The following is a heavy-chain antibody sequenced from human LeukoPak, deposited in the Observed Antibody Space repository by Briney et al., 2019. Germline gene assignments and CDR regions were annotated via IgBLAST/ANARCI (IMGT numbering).Heavy chain of an antibody. CDR2: ISGSGGST. D-gene: IGHD2-2*01. CDR3: AKLGYCSSTSCRRGVFDY. V-gene: IGHV3-23*01. CDR1: GFTFSSYA. J-gene: IGHJ4*02. Sequence: PGGSLRLSCAASGFTFSSYAMSWVRQAPGKGLEWVSAISGSGGSTYYADSVKGRFTISRDNSKNTLYLQMNSLRAEDTAVYYCAKLGYCSSTSCRRGVFDYWGQGTLVTVSS.